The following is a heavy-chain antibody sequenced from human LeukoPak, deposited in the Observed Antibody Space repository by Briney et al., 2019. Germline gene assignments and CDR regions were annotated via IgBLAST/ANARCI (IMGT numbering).Heavy chain of an antibody. J-gene: IGHJ4*02. D-gene: IGHD5-18*01. CDR2: INPNSGGT. V-gene: IGHV1-2*02. CDR3: ARGYSAMVISDY. CDR1: GYTFTGYY. Sequence: GASVKVSCKASGYTFTGYYMHWVRQAPGQGLEWMGWINPNSGGTNYAQKFQGRVTMTRDTSITTAYMEVSSLRSDDTAIYYCARGYSAMVISDYWGQGTLVTVSS.